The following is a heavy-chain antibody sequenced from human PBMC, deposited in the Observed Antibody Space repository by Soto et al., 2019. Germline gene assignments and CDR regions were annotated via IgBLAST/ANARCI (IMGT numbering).Heavy chain of an antibody. CDR2: IVVGSGNT. J-gene: IGHJ4*02. D-gene: IGHD2-21*02. CDR3: AAALYCGGDCYSAVFDY. Sequence: SVKVSCKASGFTFTSSAVQWVRQARGQRLEWIGWIVVGSGNTNYAQKFQERVTITRDMSTSTAYMELSSLRSEDTAVYYCAAALYCGGDCYSAVFDYWGQGTLVTVSS. V-gene: IGHV1-58*01. CDR1: GFTFTSSA.